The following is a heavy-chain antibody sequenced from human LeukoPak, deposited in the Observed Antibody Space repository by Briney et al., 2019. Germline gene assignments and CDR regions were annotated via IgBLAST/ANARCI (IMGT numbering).Heavy chain of an antibody. Sequence: SQTLSLTCTVSGGSISSYYWSWIRQPAGKGREWIGRIYTSGSTNYNPSLKSRVTMSVDTSKNQFYLKLSSVTAADTAVYYCARMYYYGSGSYITPYNWFDPWGQGTLVTVSS. CDR3: ARMYYYGSGSYITPYNWFDP. CDR1: GGSISSYY. V-gene: IGHV4-4*07. D-gene: IGHD3-10*01. J-gene: IGHJ5*02. CDR2: IYTSGST.